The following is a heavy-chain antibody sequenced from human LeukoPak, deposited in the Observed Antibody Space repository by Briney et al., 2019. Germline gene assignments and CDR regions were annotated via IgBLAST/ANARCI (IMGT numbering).Heavy chain of an antibody. CDR2: IVYDGNTK. D-gene: IGHD6-6*01. J-gene: IGHJ4*02. CDR1: GFSFSSHG. CDR3: AGSRSSGGFDY. Sequence: GGSLRLSCAASGFSFSSHGMHWVRQAPGKGLEWVAFIVYDGNTKYYAESVKGRFTISRDNSKNTLYLQMNSLRVEGTAVYYCAGSRSSGGFDYWGQGTLVTVSS. V-gene: IGHV3-30*02.